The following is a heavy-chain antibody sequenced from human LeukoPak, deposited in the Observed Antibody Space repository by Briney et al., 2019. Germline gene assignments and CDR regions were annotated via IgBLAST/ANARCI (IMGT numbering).Heavy chain of an antibody. J-gene: IGHJ4*02. CDR1: GFTFSTYA. D-gene: IGHD6-19*01. CDR3: AKDLRIAVAGYWGYFDS. Sequence: PGGSLRLSCAASGFTFSTYAMNWVRQAPGKGLEWVSATSGNGVATYYADSVRGRFTISRDNSKNTLYVQMNSLRAEDTAVYYCAKDLRIAVAGYWGYFDSWGQGSLVTVSS. CDR2: TSGNGVAT. V-gene: IGHV3-23*01.